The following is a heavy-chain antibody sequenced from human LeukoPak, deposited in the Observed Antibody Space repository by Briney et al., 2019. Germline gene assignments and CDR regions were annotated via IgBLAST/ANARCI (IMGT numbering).Heavy chain of an antibody. CDR2: INPNGGGT. CDR3: ARAGWFGEFIFDY. CDR1: GYTFIGYY. D-gene: IGHD3-10*01. V-gene: IGHV1-2*02. Sequence: ASVKVSFKASGYTFIGYYMHWVRQAPGQGLEWMGWINPNGGGTNYAQKFQGRVTMTRDTSLITAFMELRSLRSDDTAVYYCARAGWFGEFIFDYWGQGTLVTVSS. J-gene: IGHJ4*02.